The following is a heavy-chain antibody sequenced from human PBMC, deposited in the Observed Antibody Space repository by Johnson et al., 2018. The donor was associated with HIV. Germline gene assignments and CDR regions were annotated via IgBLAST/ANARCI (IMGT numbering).Heavy chain of an antibody. D-gene: IGHD6-6*01. CDR2: IRYDGSNK. Sequence: VESGGGVVQPGRSLRLSCAASGFTFSSYGMHWVRQAPGKGLEWVAFIRYDGSNKYYADSVKGRFTISRDNSKNTLYLQMNSLRAEDTAVYYCARDRGIAARPFRYAFDIWGQGTMVTVSS. CDR3: ARDRGIAARPFRYAFDI. CDR1: GFTFSSYG. J-gene: IGHJ3*02. V-gene: IGHV3-30*02.